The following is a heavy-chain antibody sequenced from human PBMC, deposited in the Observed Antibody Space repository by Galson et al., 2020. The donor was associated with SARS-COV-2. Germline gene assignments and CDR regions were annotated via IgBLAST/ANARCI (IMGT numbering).Heavy chain of an antibody. J-gene: IGHJ4*02. D-gene: IGHD3-9*01. CDR2: IDWDDDK. CDR1: GFSLSTSGMC. V-gene: IGHV2-70*01. Sequence: SGPTLVKPTQTLTLTCTFSGFSLSTSGMCVSWIRQPTGKALEWLALIDWDDDKYYSTSLKTRLTISKDTSKNQVVLTMTNMDPVDTATYYLARTSYDILTGYDFAFDDWGQGTLVTVSS. CDR3: ARTSYDILTGYDFAFDD.